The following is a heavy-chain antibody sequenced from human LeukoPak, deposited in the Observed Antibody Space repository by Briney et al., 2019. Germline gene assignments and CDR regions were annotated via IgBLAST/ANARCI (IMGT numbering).Heavy chain of an antibody. J-gene: IGHJ4*02. CDR3: ARGAHCGGDCYSFDY. CDR1: GYTFTGYY. V-gene: IGHV1-2*02. Sequence: ASVKVSCKASGYTFTGYYMHWVRQAPGQGLEWMGWINPNSGGTNYAQKFQGRVTMTRDTSISTAYMELSRLRSDDTAVYYCARGAHCGGDCYSFDYWGQGTLVTVSS. CDR2: INPNSGGT. D-gene: IGHD2-21*01.